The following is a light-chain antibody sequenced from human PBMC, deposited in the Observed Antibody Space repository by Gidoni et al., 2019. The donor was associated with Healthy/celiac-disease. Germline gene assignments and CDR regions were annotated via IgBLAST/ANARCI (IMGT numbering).Light chain of an antibody. CDR1: SSNLGSNY. CDR3: AAWDDSLSGHVV. CDR2: RNN. J-gene: IGLJ2*01. V-gene: IGLV1-47*01. Sequence: QSVLTQPPSASGTPGQRVTISCSGSSSNLGSNYVYWYQQLPGTAPKLLIYRNNQRPSGVPDRFSGSKSGTSASLAISGLRSEDEADYYCAAWDDSLSGHVVFGGGTKLTV.